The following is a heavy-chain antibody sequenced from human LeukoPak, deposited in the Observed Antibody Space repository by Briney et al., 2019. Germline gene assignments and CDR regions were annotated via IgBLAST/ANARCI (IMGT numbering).Heavy chain of an antibody. Sequence: GGSLRLSCAASGFTFSSYSMNWVRQAPGKGLEWVSSITSSSSYIYYADSVKGRFTISRDNAKNSLYLQMNSLRAEDTAVYYCAREMLAAVAAQSWGQGTLVTVSS. CDR3: AREMLAAVAAQS. V-gene: IGHV3-21*01. J-gene: IGHJ5*02. CDR1: GFTFSSYS. CDR2: ITSSSSYI. D-gene: IGHD6-19*01.